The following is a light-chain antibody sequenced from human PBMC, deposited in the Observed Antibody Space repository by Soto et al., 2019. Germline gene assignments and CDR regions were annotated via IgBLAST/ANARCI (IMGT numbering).Light chain of an antibody. CDR2: DNN. V-gene: IGLV1-51*01. Sequence: QAVLTQPPSVSAAPGQKVTISCSGSSSNIENNYVSWYQQLPGTAPKLLIYDNNKRPSGIPDRFSGSKSGTSATLGITGLQTGDEADYYCGTWDGSLSGGVFGGGTKLTVL. CDR3: GTWDGSLSGGV. J-gene: IGLJ2*01. CDR1: SSNIENNY.